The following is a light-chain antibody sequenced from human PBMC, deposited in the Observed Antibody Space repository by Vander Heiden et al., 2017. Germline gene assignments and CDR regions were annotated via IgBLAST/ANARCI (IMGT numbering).Light chain of an antibody. CDR3: GTWDSSLSAWV. Sequence: SVLTQPPSVSAAPGPKVTISCSGTTSNIGRNYVSWYQQLPETAPKLLIYDNYKRPSGIPDRFSASKSGTSGTLDITGLQTGDEADYYCGTWDSSLSAWVFGGGTKVTVL. V-gene: IGLV1-51*01. CDR1: TSNIGRNY. J-gene: IGLJ3*02. CDR2: DNY.